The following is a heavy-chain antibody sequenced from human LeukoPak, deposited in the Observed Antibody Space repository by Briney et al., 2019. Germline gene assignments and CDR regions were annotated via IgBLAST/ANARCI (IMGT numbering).Heavy chain of an antibody. D-gene: IGHD6-19*01. CDR2: IRYDGSNK. V-gene: IGHV3-30*02. CDR1: GFTFSNYG. Sequence: PGGSLRLSCAASGFTFSNYGMHWVRQAPGKGLEWVAFIRYDGSNKYYADSVKGRFTISRDNSKNTLYLQMNSLRAEDTAVYYCAKDGRGEQWLPEDYWGQGTLVTVSS. CDR3: AKDGRGEQWLPEDY. J-gene: IGHJ4*02.